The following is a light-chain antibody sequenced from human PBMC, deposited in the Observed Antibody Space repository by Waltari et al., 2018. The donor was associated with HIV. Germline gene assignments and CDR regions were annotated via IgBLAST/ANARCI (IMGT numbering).Light chain of an antibody. V-gene: IGLV2-23*02. CDR1: SSEFGSYNV. CDR2: EVS. J-gene: IGLJ2*01. Sequence: QSGRTQPASESGSPGQSRTISGTGTSSEFGSYNVGSWYQQHPGNAPKLMIYEVSKRPSGVSNRFSGSNSGNTASLTISGLQAEDEADYYCCSYAGTSTVVFGGGTKLTVL. CDR3: CSYAGTSTVV.